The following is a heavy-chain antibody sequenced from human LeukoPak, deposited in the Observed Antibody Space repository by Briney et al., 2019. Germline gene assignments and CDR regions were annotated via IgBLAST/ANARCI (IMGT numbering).Heavy chain of an antibody. D-gene: IGHD3-22*01. V-gene: IGHV1-8*01. CDR2: MNPKSGAT. CDR3: ARGFSDYDGTDYAFSYY. CDR1: GYTFTIYD. J-gene: IGHJ4*02. Sequence: ASVKVSCKTSGYTFTIYDINWVRQATGRGLEWMGWMNPKSGATGYAQKFQGRATMTRDTSISTAYMELSSLTSDDTAVYYSARGFSDYDGTDYAFSYYWGQGTLVTVSS.